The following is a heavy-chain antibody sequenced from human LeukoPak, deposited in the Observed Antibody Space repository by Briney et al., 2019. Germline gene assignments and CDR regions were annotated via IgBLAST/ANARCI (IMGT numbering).Heavy chain of an antibody. D-gene: IGHD6-13*01. CDR3: AKAQSIAAAGDAFDI. J-gene: IGHJ3*02. CDR1: GFTFDDYA. CDR2: ISWNSGSI. V-gene: IGHV3-9*01. Sequence: PGRSLRLSCAASGFTFDDYAMHWVRQAPGKGLEWVSGISWNSGSIGYADSVKGRFTISRDNAKNSLYLQMNSLRAEDTALYYCAKAQSIAAAGDAFDIWGQGTMVTVSS.